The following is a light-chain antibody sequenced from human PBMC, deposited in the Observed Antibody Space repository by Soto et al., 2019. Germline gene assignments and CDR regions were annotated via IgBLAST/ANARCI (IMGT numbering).Light chain of an antibody. CDR2: RND. J-gene: IGLJ1*01. CDR1: ISNIGNNF. Sequence: QSVLTQPPSVSGTPGQRVTISCSGSISNIGNNFVYWFQQLPGTAPKVLSNRNDQRPSGVPDRFSGSKSGTSASLAISGLRSEDEAEYYCAAWDDTVRSDVFGTGTKLTVL. CDR3: AAWDDTVRSDV. V-gene: IGLV1-47*01.